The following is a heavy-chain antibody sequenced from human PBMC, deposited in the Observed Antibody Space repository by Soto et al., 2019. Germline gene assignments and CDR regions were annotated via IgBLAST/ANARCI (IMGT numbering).Heavy chain of an antibody. CDR1: GFTFRDPA. J-gene: IGHJ4*02. Sequence: GGSLRPCCAAPGFTFRDPAIHWVRQASGEGVERGGRIRNKTNNYATAYIASVKGRFTISRDDSKNTVYLQMNSLRAEDTAVYYCAKVLRGGAMPGPDYWGQGTLVTVSS. CDR2: IRNKTNNYAT. CDR3: AKVLRGGAMPGPDY. D-gene: IGHD3-16*01. V-gene: IGHV3-73*01.